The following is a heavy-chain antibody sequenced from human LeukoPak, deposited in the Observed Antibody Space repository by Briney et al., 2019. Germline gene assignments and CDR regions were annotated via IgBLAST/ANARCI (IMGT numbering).Heavy chain of an antibody. Sequence: PSQTLSLTCTVSGGSISSGSYYWSWIRQPAGKGLEWIGRIYTSGSTNYNPSLKSRVTISVDTSKNQFSLKLSSVTAADTAVYYCARGGYSGSYWLEAFDIWGQGTMVTVSS. CDR3: ARGGYSGSYWLEAFDI. J-gene: IGHJ3*02. D-gene: IGHD1-26*01. CDR2: IYTSGST. CDR1: GGSISSGSYY. V-gene: IGHV4-61*02.